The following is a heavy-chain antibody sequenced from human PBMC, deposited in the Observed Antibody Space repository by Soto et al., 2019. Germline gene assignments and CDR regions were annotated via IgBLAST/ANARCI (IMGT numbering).Heavy chain of an antibody. J-gene: IGHJ2*01. Sequence: EVQLLESGGGLVQPGGSLRLSCAASGFTFSNYAMSWVRQAPGKGLEWVSSLSGSGASTYYADSVEGRFTISRDNSKNTLYLQMTSLRVEETAVYYCAKVPSSSWSFSCWYFDLWGRGTRVTVSS. V-gene: IGHV3-23*01. CDR2: LSGSGAST. CDR1: GFTFSNYA. D-gene: IGHD6-13*01. CDR3: AKVPSSSWSFSCWYFDL.